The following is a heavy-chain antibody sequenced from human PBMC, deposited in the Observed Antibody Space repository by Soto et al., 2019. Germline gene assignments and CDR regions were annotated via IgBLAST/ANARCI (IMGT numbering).Heavy chain of an antibody. CDR2: IYWDDDK. V-gene: IGHV2-5*02. D-gene: IGHD4-17*01. CDR3: AHYGDYRPAFDI. Sequence: QITLKESGPTLVKPTQTLTLTCTFSGFSLSTSGVGVGWIRQPPGKALEWLALIYWDDDKRYSPSLKSRLTIPKDTSKNQVVLTMTNMDPVDTATYYCAHYGDYRPAFDIWGQGTMVTVSS. CDR1: GFSLSTSGVG. J-gene: IGHJ3*02.